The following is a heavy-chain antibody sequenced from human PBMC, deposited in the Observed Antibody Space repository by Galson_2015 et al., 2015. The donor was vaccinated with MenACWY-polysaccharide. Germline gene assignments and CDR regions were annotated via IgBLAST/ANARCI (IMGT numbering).Heavy chain of an antibody. CDR1: GYTLTELS. Sequence: SVKVSCKVSGYTLTELSMHWVRQAPGKGLEWMGGFDPEDGETIYAQKFQGRVTMTEDTSTDTAYMELSSLRSEDTAVYYCATDRPVVPSGSAYCFDYWGQGTLVTVSS. CDR2: FDPEDGET. J-gene: IGHJ4*02. CDR3: ATDRPVVPSGSAYCFDY. V-gene: IGHV1-24*01. D-gene: IGHD1-26*01.